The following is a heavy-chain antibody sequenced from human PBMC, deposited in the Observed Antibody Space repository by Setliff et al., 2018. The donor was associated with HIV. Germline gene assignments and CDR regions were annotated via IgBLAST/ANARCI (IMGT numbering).Heavy chain of an antibody. V-gene: IGHV3-53*05. J-gene: IGHJ4*02. CDR2: IYHGGST. CDR3: ASLITVAGTLDS. D-gene: IGHD6-19*01. CDR1: GFTVSSNY. Sequence: GGSLRLSCAASGFTVSSNYMSWVRQAPGKGLEWVSLIYHGGSTYYADSVKGRFTISRDNSKNALYLQMNSLRAEDTAVYYCASLITVAGTLDSWGQGTLVTVSS.